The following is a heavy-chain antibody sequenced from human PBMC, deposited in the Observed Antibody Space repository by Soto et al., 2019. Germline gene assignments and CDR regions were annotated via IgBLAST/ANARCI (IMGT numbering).Heavy chain of an antibody. Sequence: EVQLVGSGGGLVQPGGSLRLSCVDSGFTFSSYWMSWVRQAPVKGLEWVGNIKQDGSEENYVDSVKGRFTISRDNAKNSMYLQMNSLRAGDTAVYYCARIAASGRGWDVWGQGTTVVVSS. CDR2: IKQDGSEE. CDR3: ARIAASGRGWDV. J-gene: IGHJ6*02. CDR1: GFTFSSYW. D-gene: IGHD6-13*01. V-gene: IGHV3-7*01.